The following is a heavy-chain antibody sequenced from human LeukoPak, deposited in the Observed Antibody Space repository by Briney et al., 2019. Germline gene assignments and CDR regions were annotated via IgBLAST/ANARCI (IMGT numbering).Heavy chain of an antibody. Sequence: GGSLRLSCAASGFTFNNYAISWVRQAPGKGLEWVSTIAGSGRSPDYAPSVKGRFTTSRDNSKNTLYLQLSSLRAEDTAVYYCSTTHYNFADVDHWGQGTLVTVSS. D-gene: IGHD3-3*01. CDR2: IAGSGRSP. J-gene: IGHJ4*02. CDR3: STTHYNFADVDH. V-gene: IGHV3-23*01. CDR1: GFTFNNYA.